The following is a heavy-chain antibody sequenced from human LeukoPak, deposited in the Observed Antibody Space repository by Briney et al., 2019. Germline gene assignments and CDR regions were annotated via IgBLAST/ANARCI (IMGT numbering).Heavy chain of an antibody. CDR1: GFTFSNYG. J-gene: IGHJ4*02. V-gene: IGHV3-74*01. D-gene: IGHD1-7*01. Sequence: GGSLRLSCAASGFTFSNYGVHWVRQAPGKGLVWVSRINPDGSTINYADSVKGRFTISRDNAKNTLYLQMNSLRAEVTAAYYCATAGNYRFDYWGQGTLVTVSS. CDR3: ATAGNYRFDY. CDR2: INPDGSTI.